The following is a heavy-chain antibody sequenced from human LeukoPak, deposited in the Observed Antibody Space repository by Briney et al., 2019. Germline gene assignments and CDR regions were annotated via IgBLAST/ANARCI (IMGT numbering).Heavy chain of an antibody. J-gene: IGHJ4*02. Sequence: ASVKVSCKASGGTFSSYAISWVRQAPGQGLEWMGRIIPILGIANYAQKFQGRVTITADESTSTAYMELSSLRSEDTAVYYCASGFSYAYLSWYWGQGTLVTVSS. CDR2: IIPILGIA. CDR3: ASGFSYAYLSWY. D-gene: IGHD5-18*01. V-gene: IGHV1-69*04. CDR1: GGTFSSYA.